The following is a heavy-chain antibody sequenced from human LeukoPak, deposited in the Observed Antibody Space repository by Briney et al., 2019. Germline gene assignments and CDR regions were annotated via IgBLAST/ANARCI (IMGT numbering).Heavy chain of an antibody. CDR1: GGSFSGYY. J-gene: IGHJ4*02. D-gene: IGHD1-1*01. Sequence: SETLSLTCAVYGGSFSGYYWSWIRQPPGKGLEWIGEINHSGSTNYNPSLKSRVAISVDTSKNQFSLKLSSVTAADTAVYYCARDRELGYWGQGTLVTVSS. CDR2: INHSGST. V-gene: IGHV4-34*01. CDR3: ARDRELGY.